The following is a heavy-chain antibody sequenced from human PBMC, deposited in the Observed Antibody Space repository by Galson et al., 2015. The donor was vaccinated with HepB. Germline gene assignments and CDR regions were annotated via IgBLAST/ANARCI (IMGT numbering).Heavy chain of an antibody. CDR2: IYRDGST. Sequence: SLRLSCAASGFTVNTNYMTWVRQAPGKGLEWVSIIYRDGSTYYGDSVKGRFTISRDISENTLHLQTNNLRVDDTAMYYCSRTARAGSTGYAFDIWGQGTMVTVSS. J-gene: IGHJ3*02. CDR1: GFTVNTNY. D-gene: IGHD1-7*01. V-gene: IGHV3-53*01. CDR3: SRTARAGSTGYAFDI.